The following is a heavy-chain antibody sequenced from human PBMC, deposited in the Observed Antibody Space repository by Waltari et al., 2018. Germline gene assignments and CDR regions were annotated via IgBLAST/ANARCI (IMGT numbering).Heavy chain of an antibody. Sequence: EVQLVESGGGLIQPGGSLRLSCAASGFTVSSNYMSWVRQAPGKGLEWVSVIYSGGSTYYADSVKGRVTISRDNSKNTLYLQMNSLRAEDTAVYYCARASGYSSSWVDYWGQGTLVTVSS. CDR3: ARASGYSSSWVDY. V-gene: IGHV3-53*01. D-gene: IGHD6-13*01. CDR2: IYSGGST. CDR1: GFTVSSNY. J-gene: IGHJ4*02.